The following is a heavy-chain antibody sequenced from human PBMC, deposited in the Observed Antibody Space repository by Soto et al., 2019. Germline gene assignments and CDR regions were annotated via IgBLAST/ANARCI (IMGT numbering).Heavy chain of an antibody. D-gene: IGHD1-26*01. Sequence: QITLKESGPTLVKPTQTLTLTCTFSGFSLSTSGMGVGWIRQPPGKALEWLALIYWDDDKRYSPSLKSRLTIPKDTSKTQVVVPMTTMDPVDTATYYCAHTTSWGALNYFDYWGQGTLVTVSS. J-gene: IGHJ4*02. CDR3: AHTTSWGALNYFDY. CDR1: GFSLSTSGMG. CDR2: IYWDDDK. V-gene: IGHV2-5*02.